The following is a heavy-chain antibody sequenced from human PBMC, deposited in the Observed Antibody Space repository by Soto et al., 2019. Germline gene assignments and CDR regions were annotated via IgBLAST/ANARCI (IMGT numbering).Heavy chain of an antibody. J-gene: IGHJ5*02. V-gene: IGHV4-59*01. CDR3: ARLIPTTGTCDWFDP. CDR2: ILYSGIT. D-gene: IGHD6-13*01. Sequence: QVQLQESGPGLVKPSETLSLTCTVSGDSISSYSWTWIRQPPGKGLEWIGYILYSGITNYNPSLKSRVTISLDTSKNQFSLRLNSVTAADTAVYYCARLIPTTGTCDWFDPWGQGALVTVS. CDR1: GDSISSYS.